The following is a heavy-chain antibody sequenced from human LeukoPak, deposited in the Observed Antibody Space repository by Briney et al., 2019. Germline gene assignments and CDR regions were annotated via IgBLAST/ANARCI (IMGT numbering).Heavy chain of an antibody. V-gene: IGHV3-30*03. J-gene: IGHJ4*02. CDR3: ARVRDDSGDFALDS. Sequence: GGSLRLSCAASRFTFSNYVMHWVRQAPGKGLEWVAVISYDGSDKYYADSVKGRFTISRDNSKNTLYLQMNSLRAEDTAIYYCARVRDDSGDFALDSWGQGTLVTVSS. D-gene: IGHD4-17*01. CDR1: RFTFSNYV. CDR2: ISYDGSDK.